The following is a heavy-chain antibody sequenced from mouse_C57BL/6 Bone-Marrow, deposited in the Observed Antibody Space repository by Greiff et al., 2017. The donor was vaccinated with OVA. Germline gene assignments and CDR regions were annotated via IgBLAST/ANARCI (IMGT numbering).Heavy chain of an antibody. CDR2: INPGSGGT. D-gene: IGHD1-1*01. V-gene: IGHV1-54*01. J-gene: IGHJ4*01. Sequence: VQLQQSGAELVRPGTSVKVSCKASGYAFTNYLIEWVKQRPGQGLEWIGVINPGSGGTNYTEKFKGKATLTADKSSSTAYMQLSSLTSEDSAVYFCAKRSRPYAMDYWGQGTSVTVSS. CDR3: AKRSRPYAMDY. CDR1: GYAFTNYL.